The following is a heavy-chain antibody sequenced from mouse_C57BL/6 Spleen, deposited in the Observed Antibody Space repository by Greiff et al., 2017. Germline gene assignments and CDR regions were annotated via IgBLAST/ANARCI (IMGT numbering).Heavy chain of an antibody. Sequence: VQLQQSGAELVKPGASVKLSCTASGFNITDYYMHWVKQRTEQGLEWIGRIDPEDGETKYAPKFQGKATLTADTSSNTAYLQLSSLTSEGTAVYYDARSCGYAWFAYWGQGTLVTVSA. V-gene: IGHV14-2*01. CDR2: IDPEDGET. CDR1: GFNITDYY. D-gene: IGHD2-2*01. CDR3: ARSCGYAWFAY. J-gene: IGHJ3*01.